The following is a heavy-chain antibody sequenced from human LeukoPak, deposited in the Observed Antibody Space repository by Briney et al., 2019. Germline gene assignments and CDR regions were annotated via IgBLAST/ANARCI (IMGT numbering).Heavy chain of an antibody. D-gene: IGHD6-13*01. CDR2: INPSGGST. CDR1: GYTFTSYY. J-gene: IGHJ5*02. V-gene: IGHV1-46*01. Sequence: ASVKVSCKASGYTFTSYYMHWVRQAPGQGLEWMGIINPSGGSTSYAQKFQGRVTMTRDTSTSTVYMELSSLRSEDTAVYYCARDLLEAAAGTVPNWFDPWGQGTLVTVSS. CDR3: ARDLLEAAAGTVPNWFDP.